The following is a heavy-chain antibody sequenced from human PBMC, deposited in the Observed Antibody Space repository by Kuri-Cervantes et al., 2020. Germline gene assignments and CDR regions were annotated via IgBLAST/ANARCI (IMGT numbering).Heavy chain of an antibody. Sequence: GESLKISCPASGFTVSRNYMSWVRQAPGKGLGWVSVIYSGGSTYYADSVKGRLTISRDNSKNTLSLQMNSLRAEDTAVYYCARDRIKRPYSSSSEYFDLWGRGTLVTVSS. V-gene: IGHV3-53*01. D-gene: IGHD6-6*01. CDR2: IYSGGST. J-gene: IGHJ2*01. CDR1: GFTVSRNY. CDR3: ARDRIKRPYSSSSEYFDL.